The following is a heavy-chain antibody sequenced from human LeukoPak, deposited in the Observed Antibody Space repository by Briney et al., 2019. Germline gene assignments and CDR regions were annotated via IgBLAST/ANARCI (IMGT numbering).Heavy chain of an antibody. CDR1: GASISSSSYY. CDR2: VYYSGST. D-gene: IGHD3-10*01. V-gene: IGHV4-39*07. CDR3: ARDDNYGSGLNKYYFDY. J-gene: IGHJ4*02. Sequence: SETLSLTCTVSGASISSSSYYWGWIRQPPGEGLEWIGSVYYSGSTYYSPSLKSRVTISVDTSKNQFSLKLSSVTAADTAVYYCARDDNYGSGLNKYYFDYWGQGTLVTVSS.